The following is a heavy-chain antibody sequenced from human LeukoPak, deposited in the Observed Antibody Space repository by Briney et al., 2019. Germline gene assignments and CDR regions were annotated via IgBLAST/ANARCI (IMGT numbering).Heavy chain of an antibody. J-gene: IGHJ5*02. CDR1: GFTFSSYW. Sequence: GGSLRLSCAASGFTFSSYWMHWVRQAPGKGLVWVSRINSDGSSTSYADSVKGRFTISRDNAKNTLYLQMNSLRAEDTAVYYCARVPRYCSSTSCSNNWFDPWGQGTLVTVSS. CDR2: INSDGSST. V-gene: IGHV3-74*01. D-gene: IGHD2-2*01. CDR3: ARVPRYCSSTSCSNNWFDP.